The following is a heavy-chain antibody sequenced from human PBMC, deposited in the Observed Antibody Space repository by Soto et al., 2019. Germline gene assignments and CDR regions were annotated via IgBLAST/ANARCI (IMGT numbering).Heavy chain of an antibody. D-gene: IGHD2-15*01. CDR3: ARSVQGGSGGIPHAFDI. Sequence: VASVKVSCKASGGTFSSYTISWVRQAPGQGLEWMGRIIPILGIANYAQKFQGRVTITADKSTSTAYMELSSPRSEDTAVYYCARSVQGGSGGIPHAFDIWGQGTMVTVSS. V-gene: IGHV1-69*02. CDR1: GGTFSSYT. J-gene: IGHJ3*02. CDR2: IIPILGIA.